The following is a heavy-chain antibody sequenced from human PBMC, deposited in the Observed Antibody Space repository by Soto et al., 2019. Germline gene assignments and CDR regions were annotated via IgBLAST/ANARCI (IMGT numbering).Heavy chain of an antibody. CDR2: ISAYNGNT. CDR3: ARDLPVIYDSCGQKDY. V-gene: IGHV1-18*01. J-gene: IGHJ4*02. D-gene: IGHD3-22*01. Sequence: ASVKASCKASGYTFTSYGISWVRQAPGQGLEWMGWISAYNGNTNYAQKLQGRVTMTTDTSTSTAYMELRSLRSDDTAVYYCARDLPVIYDSCGQKDYWGQGTLVTVSS. CDR1: GYTFTSYG.